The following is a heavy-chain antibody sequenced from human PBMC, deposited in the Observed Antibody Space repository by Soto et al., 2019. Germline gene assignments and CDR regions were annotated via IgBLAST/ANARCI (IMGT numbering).Heavy chain of an antibody. CDR1: GFTFSSYA. CDR3: AKDHEDYYDSSGSPAPAY. J-gene: IGHJ4*02. D-gene: IGHD3-22*01. CDR2: ISGSGGST. V-gene: IGHV3-23*01. Sequence: EVQLLESGGGLVQPGGSLRLSCAASGFTFSSYAMSWVRQAPGKGLEWVSAISGSGGSTYYADSMKGRFTISRDNSKNTLYLQMNSLRAEGTAVYYCAKDHEDYYDSSGSPAPAYWGQGTLVTGSS.